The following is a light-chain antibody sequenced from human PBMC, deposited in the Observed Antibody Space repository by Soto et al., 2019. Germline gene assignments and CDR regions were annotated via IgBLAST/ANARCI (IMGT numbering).Light chain of an antibody. V-gene: IGLV2-14*01. J-gene: IGLJ2*01. CDR2: EVT. CDR3: SSYTSSSTLV. Sequence: QSALTQPASMSGSPGQSITISCTGTSSDVGGFNYVSWYQQHPVKAPKLMIYEVTNRPSGVSNRFSGSKSGNTASLNISGLQAEDEADYYCSSYTSSSTLVFGGGTKLTVL. CDR1: SSDVGGFNY.